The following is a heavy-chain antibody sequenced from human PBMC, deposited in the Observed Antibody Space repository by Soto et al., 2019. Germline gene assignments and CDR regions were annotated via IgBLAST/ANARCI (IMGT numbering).Heavy chain of an antibody. CDR3: ARWVEVSLDYFDY. CDR2: IYHSGRT. J-gene: IGHJ4*02. CDR1: GGSISNGYYY. D-gene: IGHD2-15*01. V-gene: IGHV4-31*03. Sequence: SETLSLTCTVSGGSISNGYYYWSWVRQNPGKGLEWIGHIYHSGRTYYNPSLKSRVTISVDTSMNQFSLNLSSMTAADTAVYYCARWVEVSLDYFDYWGQGTLVTVSS.